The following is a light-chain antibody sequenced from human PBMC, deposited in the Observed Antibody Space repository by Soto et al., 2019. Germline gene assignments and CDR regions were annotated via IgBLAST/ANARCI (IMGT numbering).Light chain of an antibody. Sequence: DIKMTQSPSSLSASVGGRVTITCRASQSISSYLNWYQQKPGKAPKLLIYDASSLESGVPSRFSGSGSGTEFTLTIRSLQPDDFATYYCQQYNSYSPLTFGGGTKVDIK. J-gene: IGKJ4*01. CDR1: QSISSY. CDR3: QQYNSYSPLT. V-gene: IGKV1-5*01. CDR2: DAS.